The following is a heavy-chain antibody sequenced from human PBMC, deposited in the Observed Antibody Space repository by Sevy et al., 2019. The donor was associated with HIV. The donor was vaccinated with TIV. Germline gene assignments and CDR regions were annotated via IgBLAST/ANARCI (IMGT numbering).Heavy chain of an antibody. CDR1: DGSISSYY. CDR2: ICYSGST. Sequence: SETLSLTCTVSDGSISSYYWSWIRQPPGKGLEWIGYICYSGSTNYNPSLKSRVTISVDTSKNQFSLKLSSVTAADTAVYYCAREGSGVAGTPNYYGMDVWGQGTTVTVSS. V-gene: IGHV4-59*13. J-gene: IGHJ6*02. D-gene: IGHD6-19*01. CDR3: AREGSGVAGTPNYYGMDV.